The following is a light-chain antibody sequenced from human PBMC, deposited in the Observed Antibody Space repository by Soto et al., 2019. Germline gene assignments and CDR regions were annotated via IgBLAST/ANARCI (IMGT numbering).Light chain of an antibody. J-gene: IGLJ3*02. V-gene: IGLV2-8*01. CDR2: EVT. CDR1: SSDVGAYNH. CDR3: SAYGGSYNFVV. Sequence: QSALTQPPSASGSPGRSVTISCTGTSSDVGAYNHVSWYQQYPGKAPKLMIYEVTMRPSGVPDRFSGSKSGNTASLTVSGLQAEDEADYYCSAYGGSYNFVVFGGGTKLTVL.